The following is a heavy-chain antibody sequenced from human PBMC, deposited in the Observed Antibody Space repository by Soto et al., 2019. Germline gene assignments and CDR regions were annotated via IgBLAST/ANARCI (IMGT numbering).Heavy chain of an antibody. CDR1: GYTFTNYG. J-gene: IGHJ5*02. CDR2: ISTNSGHT. CDR3: AREEYRQLDH. Sequence: QVQLVQSGAEVKKPGASVKVSCKASGYTFTNYGISWVRQAPGQGLEWMGWISTNSGHTDYAQNLRGRVTMTTDTSTTTAYIELRCLSSDDTAVYYCAREEYRQLDHWGQGTLVTVSS. V-gene: IGHV1-18*04. D-gene: IGHD3-16*02.